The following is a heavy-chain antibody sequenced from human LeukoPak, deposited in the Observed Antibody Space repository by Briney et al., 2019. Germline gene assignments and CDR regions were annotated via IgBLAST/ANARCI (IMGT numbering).Heavy chain of an antibody. CDR1: GGSIRSHY. J-gene: IGHJ4*02. D-gene: IGHD3-10*01. CDR2: MFHSGSP. CDR3: ANGDYYGAGRAHY. V-gene: IGHV4-59*11. Sequence: SETLSLTCTVSGGSIRSHYWTWIRQPPGKGLEWIGYMFHSGSPNYTPSLKSRLTISIDTSKNQFSLRLSSVTAADTAVYYCANGDYYGAGRAHYWGQGILVTVSS.